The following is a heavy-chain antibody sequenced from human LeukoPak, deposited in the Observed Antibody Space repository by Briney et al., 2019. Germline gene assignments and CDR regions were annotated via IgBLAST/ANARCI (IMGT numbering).Heavy chain of an antibody. Sequence: ASVKVSCTASGYTFTSYYMHWVRQAPGQGLEWMGIINPSGGSTSYAQKFQGRVTMTRDMSTSTVYMELSSLRSEDTAVYYCARGSLYCSSTSCKGFDYWGQGTLVTVSS. CDR2: INPSGGST. J-gene: IGHJ4*02. V-gene: IGHV1-46*01. CDR3: ARGSLYCSSTSCKGFDY. D-gene: IGHD2-2*01. CDR1: GYTFTSYY.